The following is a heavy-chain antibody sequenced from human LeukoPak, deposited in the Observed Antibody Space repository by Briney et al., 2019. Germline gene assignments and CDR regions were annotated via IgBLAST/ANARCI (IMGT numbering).Heavy chain of an antibody. CDR3: AREAGDYYYGMDV. V-gene: IGHV1-2*02. CDR2: INPNSGGT. Sequence: GASVKVSCKASGYTFTGYYMHWVRQAPGQGLEWMGWINPNSGGTNYAQKFQGRVTTTRDTSISTAYMELSRLRSDDTAVYYCAREAGDYYYGMDVWGQGTTVTVS. CDR1: GYTFTGYY. J-gene: IGHJ6*02. D-gene: IGHD6-25*01.